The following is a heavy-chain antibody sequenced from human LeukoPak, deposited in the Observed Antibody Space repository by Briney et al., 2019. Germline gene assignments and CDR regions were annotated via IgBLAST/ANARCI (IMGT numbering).Heavy chain of an antibody. J-gene: IGHJ4*02. CDR3: AREPTSSIVPAVDY. D-gene: IGHD1-1*01. Sequence: GASVKVSCKASGYTFTGYYMHWVRQAPGQGLEWMGWINPNSGGTNYAQKFQGRVTMTRDTSISTAYMELSRLRSDDTAVYYCAREPTSSIVPAVDYWGQGTLVTVSS. V-gene: IGHV1-2*02. CDR1: GYTFTGYY. CDR2: INPNSGGT.